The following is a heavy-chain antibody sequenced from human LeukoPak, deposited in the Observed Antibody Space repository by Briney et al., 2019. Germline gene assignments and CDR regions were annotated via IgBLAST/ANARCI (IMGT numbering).Heavy chain of an antibody. D-gene: IGHD7-27*01. CDR3: ARWPVTGDDAFDI. CDR1: GXTFTDYY. Sequence: GASVKVSCKASGXTFTDYYMHWVRQAPGQGLEWMGWINPNSGGTNYAQKFQGRVTMTRDTSISTAYMELSRLRSDDTAVYYCARWPVTGDDAFDIWGQGTMVTVSS. CDR2: INPNSGGT. V-gene: IGHV1-2*02. J-gene: IGHJ3*02.